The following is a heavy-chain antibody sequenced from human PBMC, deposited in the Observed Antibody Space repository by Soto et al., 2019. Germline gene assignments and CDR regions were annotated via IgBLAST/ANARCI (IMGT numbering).Heavy chain of an antibody. J-gene: IGHJ4*02. Sequence: VHSLKITCKPSGHNFGGSWIGLVRQMPGKGPEWMGIIYPGDSETRYSPSFLGEVTISAGKSISTVYLQCRSLKPAVTAKNYCARGGFIGSSPDFWRQGTRV. CDR2: IYPGDSET. D-gene: IGHD6-25*01. CDR3: ARGGFIGSSPDF. CDR1: GHNFGGSW. V-gene: IGHV5-51*01.